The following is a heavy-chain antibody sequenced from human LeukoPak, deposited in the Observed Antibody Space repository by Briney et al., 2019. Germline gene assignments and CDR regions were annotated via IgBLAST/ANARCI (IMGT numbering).Heavy chain of an antibody. CDR1: GGSISTYY. V-gene: IGHV4-59*08. CDR3: ARLVYDSRGYYFDY. D-gene: IGHD3-22*01. J-gene: IGHJ4*02. Sequence: SETLSLTCTVSGGSISTYYWSWIRQPPGKGLEWIGYIRYSGSANYNPSLRSRVTISIDTSKNQFSLKLSSVTAADTAEYHCARLVYDSRGYYFDYWGQGTLVTVSS. CDR2: IRYSGSA.